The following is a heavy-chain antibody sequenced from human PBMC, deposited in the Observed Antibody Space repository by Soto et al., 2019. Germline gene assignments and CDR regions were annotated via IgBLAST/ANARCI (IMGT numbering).Heavy chain of an antibody. CDR1: GFTFSSYS. D-gene: IGHD2-2*01. CDR3: ASCSSTSCYLA. Sequence: GGSLRLSCAASGFTFSSYSMNWVRQAPGKGLKWVSSISSSSSYIYYADSVKGRFTISRDNAKNSLYLQMNSLRAEDTAVYYCASCSSTSCYLAWGQGTLVTVSS. V-gene: IGHV3-21*01. CDR2: ISSSSSYI. J-gene: IGHJ5*02.